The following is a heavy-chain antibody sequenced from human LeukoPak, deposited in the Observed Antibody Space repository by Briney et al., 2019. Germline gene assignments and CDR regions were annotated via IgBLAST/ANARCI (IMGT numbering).Heavy chain of an antibody. D-gene: IGHD3-3*01. Sequence: GASVKVSCKASGYTFTSYGISWVRQAPGQGLEWMGWISAYNGNTNYAQKLQGRVTMTTDTSTSTASMELRSLRSDDTAVYYCARVPPFWSGYYTDLGYFQHWGEGTLVTVSS. CDR2: ISAYNGNT. J-gene: IGHJ1*01. V-gene: IGHV1-18*01. CDR1: GYTFTSYG. CDR3: ARVPPFWSGYYTDLGYFQH.